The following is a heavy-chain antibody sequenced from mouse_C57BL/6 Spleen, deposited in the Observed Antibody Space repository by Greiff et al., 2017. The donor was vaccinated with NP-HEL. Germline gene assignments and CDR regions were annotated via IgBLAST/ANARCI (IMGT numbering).Heavy chain of an antibody. D-gene: IGHD4-1*01. V-gene: IGHV1-64*01. CDR2: IHPNSGST. J-gene: IGHJ2*01. Sequence: QVQLQQPGAELVKPGASVKLSCKASGYTFTSYWMHWVKQRPGQGLEWIGMIHPNSGSTNYNEKFKSKATLTVDKSSSTAYMQLSSLTSEDSAVYYCARWGTWEGGVDYWGQGTTLTVSS. CDR1: GYTFTSYW. CDR3: ARWGTWEGGVDY.